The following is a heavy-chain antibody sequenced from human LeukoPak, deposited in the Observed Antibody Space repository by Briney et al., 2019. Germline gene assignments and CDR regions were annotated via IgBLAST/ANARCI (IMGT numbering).Heavy chain of an antibody. CDR2: ISGSGGST. J-gene: IGHJ3*02. V-gene: IGHV3-23*01. CDR3: TKPARINAFDI. Sequence: PGGSLRLSCAASGFTFSNYWMNWVRQAPGKGLEWVSSISGSGGSTYYADSVKGRFTISRDNSKNTLYLQMNSLRAEDTAIYYCTKPARINAFDIWGQGTMVTVSS. CDR1: GFTFSNYW. D-gene: IGHD1-14*01.